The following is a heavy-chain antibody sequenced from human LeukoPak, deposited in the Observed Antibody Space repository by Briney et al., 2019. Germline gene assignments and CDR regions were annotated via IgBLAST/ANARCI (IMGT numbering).Heavy chain of an antibody. Sequence: SETLSLTCTVSGGSISSYYWSWIRQPAGKGLEWIGRIYTSGSTHYNPSLKSRVTMSVDTSKNQFSLKLSSVTAADTAVYYCARDREYSYVGAFDIWGQGTMVTVSS. CDR2: IYTSGST. CDR3: ARDREYSYVGAFDI. J-gene: IGHJ3*02. V-gene: IGHV4-4*07. D-gene: IGHD5-18*01. CDR1: GGSISSYY.